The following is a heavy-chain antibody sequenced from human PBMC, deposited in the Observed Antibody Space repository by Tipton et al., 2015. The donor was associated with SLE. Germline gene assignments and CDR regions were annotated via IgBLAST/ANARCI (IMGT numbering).Heavy chain of an antibody. J-gene: IGHJ3*02. V-gene: IGHV3-64D*08. Sequence: SLRLSCAASGFTVSSNYMSWVRQAPGKGLEYVSAISSNGGSTYYADSVKGRFTISRDNSKNTLYLQMSSLRAEDTAVYYCVKDGYDNAFDIWGQGTMVTVSS. CDR1: GFTVSSNY. CDR2: ISSNGGST. CDR3: VKDGYDNAFDI. D-gene: IGHD5-12*01.